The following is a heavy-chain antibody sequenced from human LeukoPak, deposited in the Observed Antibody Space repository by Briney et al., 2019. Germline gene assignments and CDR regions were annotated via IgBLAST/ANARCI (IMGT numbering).Heavy chain of an antibody. V-gene: IGHV1-69*06. Sequence: GASVKVSCKASGGTFSSYAISWVRQAPGQGLEWMGGIIPIFGTANYAQKFQGRVTITADKSTSTAYMELSSPRSEDTAVYYCARGPTVVTPALHEPRPYYFDYWGQGTLVTVSS. J-gene: IGHJ4*02. CDR2: IIPIFGTA. D-gene: IGHD4-23*01. CDR1: GGTFSSYA. CDR3: ARGPTVVTPALHEPRPYYFDY.